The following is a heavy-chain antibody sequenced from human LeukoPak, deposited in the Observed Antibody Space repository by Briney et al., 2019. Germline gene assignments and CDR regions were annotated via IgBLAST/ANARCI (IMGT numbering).Heavy chain of an antibody. Sequence: PGGSLRLSCAASGFTFSSYWMHWVRQAPGKGLVWVSRINSDGRSTSSADSVKGRFTISRDNAKNTLYLQMNSLRTEDTAVYYCARDQLYYTGGICYFDNWGQGTLVTVSS. CDR3: ARDQLYYTGGICYFDN. CDR2: INSDGRST. CDR1: GFTFSSYW. D-gene: IGHD2-8*02. V-gene: IGHV3-74*01. J-gene: IGHJ4*02.